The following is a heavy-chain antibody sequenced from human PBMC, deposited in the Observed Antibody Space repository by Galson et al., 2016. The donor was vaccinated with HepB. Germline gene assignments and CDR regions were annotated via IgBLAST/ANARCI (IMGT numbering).Heavy chain of an antibody. CDR1: GDSINNENYY. Sequence: TLSLTCTVSGDSINNENYYCSWIRQHPGEGLEFIGFIYYNGNTYYNPSLKSRVTISVDTSKNQFSLKLTSMTAADTAVYYCARVAGYTASSGEEWFDPWGQGTLVTVSS. CDR3: ARVAGYTASSGEEWFDP. J-gene: IGHJ5*02. V-gene: IGHV4-31*03. CDR2: IYYNGNT. D-gene: IGHD3-16*01.